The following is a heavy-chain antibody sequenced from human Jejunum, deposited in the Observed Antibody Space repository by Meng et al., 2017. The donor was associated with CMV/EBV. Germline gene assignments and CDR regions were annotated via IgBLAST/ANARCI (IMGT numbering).Heavy chain of an antibody. D-gene: IGHD6-19*01. V-gene: IGHV4-4*07. CDR1: GGSMISYY. J-gene: IGHJ4*02. Sequence: QVMWQESGPGLVKLSETLSLPCSVSGGSMISYYWSWIRQPAGKGLEWIGHIYTSGSTNYSPSLKSRVTMSLDTAKNQFSLKVSSVTAADTAVYYCARLSKDGWSTFDYWGQGTLVTVSS. CDR3: ARLSKDGWSTFDY. CDR2: IYTSGST.